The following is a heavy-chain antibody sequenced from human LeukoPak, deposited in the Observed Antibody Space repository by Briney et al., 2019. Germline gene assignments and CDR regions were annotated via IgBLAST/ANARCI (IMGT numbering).Heavy chain of an antibody. CDR1: GFTFSSYG. CDR2: IKQDGSEK. D-gene: IGHD5-18*01. V-gene: IGHV3-7*01. J-gene: IGHJ6*03. CDR3: ARDQRMQLWIAGYMDV. Sequence: GGSLRLSCAASGFTFSSYGMHWVRQAPGKGLEWVANIKQDGSEKYYVDSVKGRFTISRDNAKNSLYLQMNSLRAEDTAVYYCARDQRMQLWIAGYMDVWGKGTTVTVSS.